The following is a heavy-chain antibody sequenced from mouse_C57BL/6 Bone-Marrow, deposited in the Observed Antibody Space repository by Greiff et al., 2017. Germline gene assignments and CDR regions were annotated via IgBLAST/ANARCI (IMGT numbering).Heavy chain of an antibody. J-gene: IGHJ4*01. D-gene: IGHD3-3*01. CDR2: ISPRSGNT. CDR3: ARPLGGRDYYAMDY. CDR1: GYTFTSYG. V-gene: IGHV1-81*01. Sequence: QVQLKESGAELARPGASVKLSCKASGYTFTSYGISWVKQRPGQGLEWIGDISPRSGNTYYNETFKGKATLTADKSSSTAYMELRSLTSEDSAVYFGARPLGGRDYYAMDYWGKGTSVTVSS.